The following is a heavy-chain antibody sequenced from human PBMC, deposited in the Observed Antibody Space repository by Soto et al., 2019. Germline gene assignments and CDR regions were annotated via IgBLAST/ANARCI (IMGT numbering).Heavy chain of an antibody. J-gene: IGHJ4*02. CDR2: ITYDGING. Sequence: PGGSLRLSCLASGFIFRSYATHWVRQAPGKGLEWVAVITYDGINGYYADSVRGRFAISRDNSKNTLYLQMNSLRPEDTAVYYCARAFSGSYPNFDYWGQGT. D-gene: IGHD1-26*01. CDR3: ARAFSGSYPNFDY. CDR1: GFIFRSYA. V-gene: IGHV3-30*09.